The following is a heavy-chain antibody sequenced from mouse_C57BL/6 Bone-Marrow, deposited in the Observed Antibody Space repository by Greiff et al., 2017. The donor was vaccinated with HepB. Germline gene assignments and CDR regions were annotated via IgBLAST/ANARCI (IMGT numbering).Heavy chain of an antibody. Sequence: VQGVESGAELMKPGASVKLSCKATGYTFTGYWIEWVKQRPGHGLEWIGEILPGSGSTNYNEKFKGKATFTADTSSNTAYMQLSSLTTEDSAIYYCARSHFIYYYGSSYAMDYWGQGTSVTVSS. V-gene: IGHV1-9*01. CDR3: ARSHFIYYYGSSYAMDY. D-gene: IGHD1-1*01. CDR2: ILPGSGST. CDR1: GYTFTGYW. J-gene: IGHJ4*01.